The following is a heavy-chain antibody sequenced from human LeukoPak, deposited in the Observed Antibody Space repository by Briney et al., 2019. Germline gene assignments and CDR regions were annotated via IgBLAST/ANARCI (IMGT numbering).Heavy chain of an antibody. CDR1: GFTVSDNY. V-gene: IGHV3-66*01. CDR3: VRDEGFHGSGSN. Sequence: GGSLRLSCAASGFTVSDNYMSWVRQPAGKGLEWVSVIYSGGGTYYSPSVKGRFTISRDNSKNPLYLQRHTLRVEDTAVYFCVRDEGFHGSGSNWGPGTVDTVSS. J-gene: IGHJ4*02. D-gene: IGHD3-10*01. CDR2: IYSGGGT.